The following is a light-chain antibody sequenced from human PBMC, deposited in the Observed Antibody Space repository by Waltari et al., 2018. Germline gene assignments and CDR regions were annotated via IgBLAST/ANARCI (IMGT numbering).Light chain of an antibody. CDR2: DFT. Sequence: QSALTQPRSVSGSPGQSVTISCTGTSPSVSDDNYVSWYQQYPGKAPKLFIYDFTKRPSGVPDRFSASKSGNTASLTISGLQAEDEADYYCCSFAGSYTWVFGGGTKLTVL. V-gene: IGLV2-11*01. CDR1: SPSVSDDNY. CDR3: CSFAGSYTWV. J-gene: IGLJ3*02.